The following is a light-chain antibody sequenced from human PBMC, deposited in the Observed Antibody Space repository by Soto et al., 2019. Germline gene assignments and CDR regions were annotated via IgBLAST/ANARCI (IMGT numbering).Light chain of an antibody. J-gene: IGKJ3*01. Sequence: EIVLTQSPGTLSLSPGEGATLSCRASQSINSFLAWYQQRRGQAPRLLIHGASNRATGIPDRFSGSGSGTDFTLTISRLEPEDFAVYYCQQFDIWPYSFGPGTKLDIK. CDR2: GAS. CDR1: QSINSF. V-gene: IGKV3-20*01. CDR3: QQFDIWPYS.